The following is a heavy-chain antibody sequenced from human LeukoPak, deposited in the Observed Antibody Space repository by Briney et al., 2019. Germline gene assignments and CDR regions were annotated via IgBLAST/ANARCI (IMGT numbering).Heavy chain of an antibody. D-gene: IGHD5-24*01. V-gene: IGHV4-39*01. CDR1: GGSISSSNYY. CDR3: ARLSRVGRDGYPDY. CDR2: IYYSGST. Sequence: NPSETLSLTCTVSGGSISSSNYYWGWIRQPPGKGLEWIGSIYYSGSTYYNPSLKSRVTISVDTSKNQFSLKLSSVTAADTAVYYCARLSRVGRDGYPDYWGQGTLVTVSS. J-gene: IGHJ4*02.